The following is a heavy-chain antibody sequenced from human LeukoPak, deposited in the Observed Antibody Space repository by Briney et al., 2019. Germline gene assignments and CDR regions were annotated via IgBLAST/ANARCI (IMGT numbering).Heavy chain of an antibody. CDR2: INPNSGGT. D-gene: IGHD3-10*01. CDR3: ARDYYGSGSYYQLGY. CDR1: GYTFNGYY. V-gene: IGHV1-2*02. Sequence: ASVKVSCKASGYTFNGYYMHWVRQAPGQGLEWMGWINPNSGGTKYAQKFQGRVTMTRDTSITTVYMELSSLRSDDTAVYYCARDYYGSGSYYQLGYWGQGTLVTVSS. J-gene: IGHJ4*02.